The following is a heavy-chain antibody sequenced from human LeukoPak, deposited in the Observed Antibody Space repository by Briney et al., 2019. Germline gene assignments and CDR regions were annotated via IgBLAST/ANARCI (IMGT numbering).Heavy chain of an antibody. CDR1: GGTFSSYA. CDR3: AKDMRQYYYGSGTILDY. J-gene: IGHJ4*02. D-gene: IGHD3-10*01. CDR2: IIPIFGTA. V-gene: IGHV1-69*01. Sequence: SVKVSCKASGGTFSSYAISWVRQAPGQGLEWMGGIIPIFGTANYAQKFQGRVTITADESTSTAYMELSSLRSEDTAVYYCAKDMRQYYYGSGTILDYWGQGTLVTVSS.